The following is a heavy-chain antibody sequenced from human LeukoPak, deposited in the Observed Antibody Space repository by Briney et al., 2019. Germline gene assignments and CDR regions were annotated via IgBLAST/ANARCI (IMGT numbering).Heavy chain of an antibody. CDR1: GASISSYS. D-gene: IGHD3-16*01. CDR3: ARHFPSRLEAFDI. Sequence: SETLSLTCTVPGASISSYSWSWIRQPPGKGLEWIGYLYYTGSTNYNPSLKSRVTISVDTSKNQFSLKLSSVTAADTAVYYCARHFPSRLEAFDIWGQGTMVTVSS. J-gene: IGHJ3*02. CDR2: LYYTGST. V-gene: IGHV4-59*08.